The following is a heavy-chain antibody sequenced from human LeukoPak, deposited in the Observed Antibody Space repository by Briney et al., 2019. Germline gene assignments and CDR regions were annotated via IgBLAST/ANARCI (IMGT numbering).Heavy chain of an antibody. CDR1: GGSISSYY. CDR2: IYYTGST. D-gene: IGHD3-3*01. CDR3: ARASGYYNNWFDP. J-gene: IGHJ5*02. Sequence: SETLSLTCTVSGGSISSYYWNWIRQPPGKGLEWIGYIYYTGSTNSNPSLKSRVTISVDTSKNQFSLKLSSVTAADTAVYYCARASGYYNNWFDPWGQGTLVTVSS. V-gene: IGHV4-59*01.